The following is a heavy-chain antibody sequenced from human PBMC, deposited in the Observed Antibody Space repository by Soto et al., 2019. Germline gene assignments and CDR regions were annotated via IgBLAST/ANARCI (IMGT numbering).Heavy chain of an antibody. J-gene: IGHJ4*02. D-gene: IGHD2-8*01. Sequence: ASVKVSCKTSGYTFTTYDITWVRQAPGQGLEWMGWISTYNGDTNYAQKLQGRVTMTTDTSTATAYMELRSLRSDYMSVYYCSRGYCSNGLCYYFDYWGQGTLVTVSS. V-gene: IGHV1-18*03. CDR1: GYTFTTYD. CDR2: ISTYNGDT. CDR3: SRGYCSNGLCYYFDY.